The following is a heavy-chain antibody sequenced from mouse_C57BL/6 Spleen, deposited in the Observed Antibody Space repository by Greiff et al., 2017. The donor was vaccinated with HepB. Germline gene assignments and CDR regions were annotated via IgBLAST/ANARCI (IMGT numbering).Heavy chain of an antibody. CDR2: INPDSSTI. J-gene: IGHJ3*01. V-gene: IGHV4-1*01. CDR3: ARPWDYYGSSYAY. CDR1: GIDFSRYW. Sequence: EVKLLQSGGGLVQPGGSLKLSCAASGIDFSRYWMSWVRRAPGKGLEWIGEINPDSSTINYAPSLKDKFIISRDNAKNTLYLQMSKVRSEDTALYYCARPWDYYGSSYAYWGQGTLVTVSA. D-gene: IGHD1-1*01.